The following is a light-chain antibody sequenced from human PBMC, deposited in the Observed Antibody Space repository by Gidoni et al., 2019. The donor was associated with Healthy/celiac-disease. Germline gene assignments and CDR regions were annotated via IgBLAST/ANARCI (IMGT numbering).Light chain of an antibody. V-gene: IGKV1-9*01. Sequence: DIQLTQSPSFLSASVGDRVTITCRASQGISSYLAWYQQKPGKAPKLLIYAASTLQSGVPSRFSGSASGTDFSLTISSLHPEDVATYCCQQLNSYPLTFGGGTKLEIK. CDR1: QGISSY. CDR2: AAS. CDR3: QQLNSYPLT. J-gene: IGKJ4*01.